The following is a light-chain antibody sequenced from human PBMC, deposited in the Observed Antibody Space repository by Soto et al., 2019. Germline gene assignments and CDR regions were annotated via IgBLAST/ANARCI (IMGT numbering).Light chain of an antibody. V-gene: IGKV1-33*01. CDR2: DAS. CDR3: QQYDHLPRT. J-gene: IGKJ1*01. Sequence: DIQMIQSPSSLSASVGDRVTITCQASQEISNYLNWYQQKPGKAPKLLIYDASNLERGVPSRFSGRGSGTDFTFPISSLQPEDFATYYCQQYDHLPRTLGRGTKVEIK. CDR1: QEISNY.